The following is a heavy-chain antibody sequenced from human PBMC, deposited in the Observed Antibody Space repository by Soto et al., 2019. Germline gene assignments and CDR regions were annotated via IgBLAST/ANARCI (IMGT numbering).Heavy chain of an antibody. D-gene: IGHD3-16*01. Sequence: GGSLRLSCAASGFTFSSYWMHWVRQAPGKGLVWVSRINSDGSSTSYADSVKGRFTISRDNAKNTLYLQMNSLRAEDTAVYYCAREPGPTFGGTRNYYYYYYMDVWGKGTTVTVSS. J-gene: IGHJ6*03. CDR2: INSDGSST. CDR3: AREPGPTFGGTRNYYYYYYMDV. V-gene: IGHV3-74*01. CDR1: GFTFSSYW.